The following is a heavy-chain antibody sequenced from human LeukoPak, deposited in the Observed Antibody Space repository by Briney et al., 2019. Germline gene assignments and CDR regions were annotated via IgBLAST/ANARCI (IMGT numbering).Heavy chain of an antibody. CDR2: IYYSGST. CDR3: ARHDFGSGSSTGSNFDY. V-gene: IGHV4-59*08. D-gene: IGHD3-10*01. J-gene: IGHJ4*02. Sequence: SETLSLTCTVSGGSISSYYWSWIRQPPGKGLGWIGDIYYSGSTNYNPSLKSRVTISVDTSKNQFSLKLSSVTAADTAVYYCARHDFGSGSSTGSNFDYWGQGTLVTVSS. CDR1: GGSISSYY.